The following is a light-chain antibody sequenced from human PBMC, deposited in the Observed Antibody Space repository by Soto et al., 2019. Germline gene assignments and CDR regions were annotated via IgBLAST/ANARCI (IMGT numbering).Light chain of an antibody. CDR3: QQYNNWPPWT. CDR1: QTISSN. J-gene: IGKJ1*01. Sequence: EIVLTQSPGTRSWAPGDTATLSCRTSQTISSNFLAWYQQKPGQAHRLIIYDASTRATGIPDRFSGSGSETEFTLTISSLQSEDYAIYYCQQYNNWPPWTFGQGTKVDI. V-gene: IGKV3-15*01. CDR2: DAS.